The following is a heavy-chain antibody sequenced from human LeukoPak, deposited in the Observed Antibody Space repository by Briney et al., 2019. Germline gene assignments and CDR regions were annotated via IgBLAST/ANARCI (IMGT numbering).Heavy chain of an antibody. Sequence: SETLSLTCTVSGGSISSYYWSWIRQPPGKGLEWIGYIYYSGSTNYNPSLKSRVTISVDTSNNQFSLKLSSVTAADTAVYYCARACRFYSSSWLIVDAFDIWGQGTMVTVSS. J-gene: IGHJ3*02. D-gene: IGHD6-13*01. CDR3: ARACRFYSSSWLIVDAFDI. CDR2: IYYSGST. V-gene: IGHV4-59*01. CDR1: GGSISSYY.